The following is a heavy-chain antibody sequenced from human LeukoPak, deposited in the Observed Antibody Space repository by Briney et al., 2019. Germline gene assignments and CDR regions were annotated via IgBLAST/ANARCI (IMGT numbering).Heavy chain of an antibody. Sequence: PSETLSLTCAVYGGSFSGYYWSWIRQPPGKGLEWIGEINHSGSTNCNPSLKSRVTISVDTSKNQFSLKLSSVTAADTAVYYRARGNYDFWSGYSGYAFDIWGQGTMVTVSS. V-gene: IGHV4-34*01. J-gene: IGHJ3*02. CDR2: INHSGST. CDR3: ARGNYDFWSGYSGYAFDI. D-gene: IGHD3-3*01. CDR1: GGSFSGYY.